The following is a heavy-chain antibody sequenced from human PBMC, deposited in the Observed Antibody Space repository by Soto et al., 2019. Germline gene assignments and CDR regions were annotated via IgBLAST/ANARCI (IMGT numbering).Heavy chain of an antibody. CDR3: ARDRVVGVTGFDY. CDR1: GFTFSSYG. CDR2: VWYDGSNK. J-gene: IGHJ4*02. D-gene: IGHD1-26*01. Sequence: QVQLVESGGGVVQPGRSLRLSCAASGFTFSSYGMHWVRQAPGKGLEWVAVVWYDGSNKYYADSVKGRFTISRDNSKNTLYLQMNSLRAEDTAVYYCARDRVVGVTGFDYWGQGTLVTVSS. V-gene: IGHV3-33*01.